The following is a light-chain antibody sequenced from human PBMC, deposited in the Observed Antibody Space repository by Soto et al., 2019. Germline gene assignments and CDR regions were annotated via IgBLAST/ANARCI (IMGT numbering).Light chain of an antibody. J-gene: IGKJ4*01. Sequence: ILLTKSLCTLSASPRERATLSCRASQSVSSSYLAWYQQKPGQAPRILIYGASSRATGIPDRFSGSGSGTDFTLTISRLEPEDFAVYYCQQYGSSLGVTFGGVAKVDIK. CDR1: QSVSSSY. V-gene: IGKV3-20*01. CDR3: QQYGSSLGVT. CDR2: GAS.